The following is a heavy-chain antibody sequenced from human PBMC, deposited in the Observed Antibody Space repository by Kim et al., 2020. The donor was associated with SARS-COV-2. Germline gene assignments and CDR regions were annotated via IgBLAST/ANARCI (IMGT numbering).Heavy chain of an antibody. Sequence: NNNKEDPGKGRLTTSRDNSKNTLYLQMNSLRADDTAVYYCARDGGGLDYWGQGTLVTVSS. CDR3: ARDGGGLDY. D-gene: IGHD3-10*01. V-gene: IGHV3-30*01. J-gene: IGHJ4*02. CDR2: NN.